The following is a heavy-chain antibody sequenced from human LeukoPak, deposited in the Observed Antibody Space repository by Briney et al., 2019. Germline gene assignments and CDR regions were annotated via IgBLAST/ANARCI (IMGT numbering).Heavy chain of an antibody. Sequence: PSETLSLTCTVSGGSISSSSYYWGWIRQPPGKGLEWIGSIYYSGSTYYNPSLKSRVTISVDTSKNQFSLKLSSATAADTAVYYCARGYSSGWYPFDYWGQGTLVTVSS. D-gene: IGHD6-19*01. J-gene: IGHJ4*02. CDR1: GGSISSSSYY. CDR3: ARGYSSGWYPFDY. V-gene: IGHV4-39*07. CDR2: IYYSGST.